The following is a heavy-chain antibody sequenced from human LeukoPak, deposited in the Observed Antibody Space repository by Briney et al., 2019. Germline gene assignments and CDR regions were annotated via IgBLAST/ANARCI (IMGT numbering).Heavy chain of an antibody. J-gene: IGHJ6*03. V-gene: IGHV1-8*03. CDR2: MNPNSGNT. CDR1: GYTFTSYY. Sequence: GASVKVSCKASGYTFTSYYMHWVRQATGQGLEWMGWMNPNSGNTGYAQKFQGRVTITRNTSISTAYMELSSLRSEDTAVYYCARGFIVDTAPEYYYYYYMDVWGKGTTVTVSS. CDR3: ARGFIVDTAPEYYYYYYMDV. D-gene: IGHD5-18*01.